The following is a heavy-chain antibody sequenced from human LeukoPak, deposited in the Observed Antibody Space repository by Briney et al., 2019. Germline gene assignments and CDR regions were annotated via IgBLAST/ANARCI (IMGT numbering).Heavy chain of an antibody. CDR2: IYHSGST. CDR1: GGSINSYY. CDR3: ARGNPSYNWNWSY. D-gene: IGHD1-7*01. V-gene: IGHV4-59*12. J-gene: IGHJ4*02. Sequence: SETLSLTCTVSGGSINSYYWSWIRQPPGKGLEWIGYIYHSGSTYYNPSLKSRVTISVDRSKNQFSLKLSSVTAADTAVYYCARGNPSYNWNWSYWGQGTLVTVSS.